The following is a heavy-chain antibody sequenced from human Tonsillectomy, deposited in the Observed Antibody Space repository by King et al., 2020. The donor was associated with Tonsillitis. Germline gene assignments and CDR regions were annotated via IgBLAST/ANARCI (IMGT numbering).Heavy chain of an antibody. CDR2: ISGSGGST. Sequence: VQLVESGGGLVQPGGSLRLSCAASGFTFSSYVMTWVRQAPGQGLEWVSAISGSGGSTYYADSVKGRFTISRDNSKNTLYLQMNSLRGEDTAVYYCARDLVHSSGWPDAFDIWGQGTMVTVSS. J-gene: IGHJ3*02. CDR3: ARDLVHSSGWPDAFDI. V-gene: IGHV3-23*04. CDR1: GFTFSSYV. D-gene: IGHD6-19*01.